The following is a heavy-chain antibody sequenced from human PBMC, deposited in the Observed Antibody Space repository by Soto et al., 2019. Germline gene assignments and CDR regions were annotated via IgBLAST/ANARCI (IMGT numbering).Heavy chain of an antibody. CDR3: AKEVSLGSTVDLGY. D-gene: IGHD7-27*01. CDR1: GFTFSIFA. J-gene: IGHJ4*02. V-gene: IGHV3-23*01. CDR2: ISGSGGST. Sequence: PGGSLRLSCAASGFTFSIFAMSWVRQSPGKGLEWVSTISGSGGSTYYADAVKGRFTISRDNSMGTLCLQMKSLRGEDTAIYYCAKEVSLGSTVDLGYWGQGALVTVSS.